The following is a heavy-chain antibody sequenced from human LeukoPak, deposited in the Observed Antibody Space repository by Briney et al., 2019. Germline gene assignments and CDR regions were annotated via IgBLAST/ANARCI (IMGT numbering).Heavy chain of an antibody. D-gene: IGHD2-15*01. V-gene: IGHV4-59*01. CDR2: IYYSGST. CDR3: VRERGYCSGGSWYRWFDP. J-gene: IGHJ5*02. CDR1: GGSINSYC. Sequence: SETLSVTCTVCGGSINSYCWSWIRQPPGKGLEWIGYIYYSGSTNYNPSLKSRVTISVDTSKNQFSLKLSSVTAADTAVYYCVRERGYCSGGSWYRWFDPWGQGTLVTVSS.